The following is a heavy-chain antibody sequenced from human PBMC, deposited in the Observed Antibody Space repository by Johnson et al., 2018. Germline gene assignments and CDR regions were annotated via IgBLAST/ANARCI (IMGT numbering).Heavy chain of an antibody. V-gene: IGHV1-46*01. CDR1: GYTFTSYY. J-gene: IGHJ6*03. Sequence: QVQLVQSGAEVKKPGASVKVSCKASGYTFTSYYMHWVRQAPGQGLEWMGIINPSGGSTSYAQKFQGRVTMTRDTSTSTVYMELSSLRSEDTAVYYCARDGGLLVAAAGTNYYYYMDVWGKGTTVTVSS. CDR3: ARDGGLLVAAAGTNYYYYMDV. CDR2: INPSGGST. D-gene: IGHD6-13*01.